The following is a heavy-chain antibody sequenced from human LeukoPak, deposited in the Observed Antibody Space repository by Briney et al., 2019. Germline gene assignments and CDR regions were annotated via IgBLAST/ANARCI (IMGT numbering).Heavy chain of an antibody. J-gene: IGHJ3*02. CDR3: ALVGASGIAFDI. D-gene: IGHD1-26*01. V-gene: IGHV4-61*05. CDR2: IYTSGST. Sequence: SETLSLTCTVSGGSISSSSYYWGWIRQPPGKGLEWIGRIYTSGSTNYNPSLKSRVTMSVDTSKNQFSLKLSSVTAADTAVYYCALVGASGIAFDIWGQGTMVTVSS. CDR1: GGSISSSSYY.